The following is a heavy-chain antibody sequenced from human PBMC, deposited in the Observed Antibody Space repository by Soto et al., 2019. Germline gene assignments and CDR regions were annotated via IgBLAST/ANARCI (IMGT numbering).Heavy chain of an antibody. Sequence: QVQLQESGPGLVRPSETLSLTCSVSGDSMNSEYWTWIRQTPGKGLEWIGYIFPTGTTNYNPSLKSRVIISVDRSKNQFSLDLFSVTAADTAIYYCARCMGYDDSGPFDPTFDRWGQGTRVTVSS. J-gene: IGHJ4*02. V-gene: IGHV4-4*09. D-gene: IGHD3-22*01. CDR1: GDSMNSEY. CDR3: ARCMGYDDSGPFDPTFDR. CDR2: IFPTGTT.